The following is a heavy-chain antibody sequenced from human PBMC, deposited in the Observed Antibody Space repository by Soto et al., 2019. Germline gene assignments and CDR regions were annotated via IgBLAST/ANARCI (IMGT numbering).Heavy chain of an antibody. CDR3: ASGISSSWFNY. V-gene: IGHV3-7*03. J-gene: IGHJ4*02. CDR2: IKQDGSEK. Sequence: GGSLRLSCAASGFTFSSYWMSWVRQAPGKGLEWVANIKQDGSEKYYVDSVKGRFTISRDNAKNSLYLQMNSLRAEDTAVYYCASGISSSWFNYWGQGTLVTVSS. CDR1: GFTFSSYW. D-gene: IGHD6-13*01.